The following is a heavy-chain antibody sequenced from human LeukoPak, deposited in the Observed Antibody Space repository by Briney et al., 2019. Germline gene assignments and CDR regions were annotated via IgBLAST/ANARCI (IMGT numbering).Heavy chain of an antibody. Sequence: GGSLRLSCAASGFTVSSNYMSWVRQAPGKGLEWVSFIYSGGSTYYADSVKGRFTISRDNSKNTLYLQMNSLRAEDTAVYYCARSLLWFGELSYAFDIWGQGTMVAVSS. V-gene: IGHV3-53*01. CDR2: IYSGGST. CDR1: GFTVSSNY. CDR3: ARSLLWFGELSYAFDI. J-gene: IGHJ3*02. D-gene: IGHD3-10*01.